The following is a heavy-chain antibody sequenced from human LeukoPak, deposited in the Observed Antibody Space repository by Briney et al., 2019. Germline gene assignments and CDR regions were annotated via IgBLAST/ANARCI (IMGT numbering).Heavy chain of an antibody. CDR1: GYTFTSYY. D-gene: IGHD2-2*01. CDR2: INPSGSST. CDR3: ARGYCYNSNCYGNFDF. J-gene: IGHJ4*02. Sequence: ASVKVSCKASGYTFTSYYLHWVRQAPGQGLKWMGLINPSGSSTSNTQKFQGRVTMTRDTSTSTVYMELSSLRSEDTAVYYCARGYCYNSNCYGNFDFWGQGTLVTVSS. V-gene: IGHV1-46*01.